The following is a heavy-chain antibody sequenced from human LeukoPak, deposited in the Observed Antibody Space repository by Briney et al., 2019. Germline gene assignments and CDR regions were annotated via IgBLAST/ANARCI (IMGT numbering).Heavy chain of an antibody. CDR2: IYDSGST. V-gene: IGHV4-61*02. J-gene: IGHJ6*02. D-gene: IGHD1-26*01. CDR3: VREIRPLRVVGPTRGGIDV. Sequence: SETLSLTCTVSGGSMTSGSYYWNWIRQPAGKGLEWIGRIYDSGSTNYNSSLKSRVTMAIDPSKNQFSLKLSSVTAADTAVYYCVREIRPLRVVGPTRGGIDVWGQGTTVTVSS. CDR1: GGSMTSGSYY.